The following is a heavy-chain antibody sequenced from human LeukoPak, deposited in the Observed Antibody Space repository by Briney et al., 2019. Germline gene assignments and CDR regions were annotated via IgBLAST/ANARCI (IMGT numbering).Heavy chain of an antibody. V-gene: IGHV1-69*13. CDR1: GGTFSSYA. CDR2: IIPIFGTA. D-gene: IGHD6-13*01. CDR3: ARDAVGQQLVLGWFDP. Sequence: ASVKVSCKASGGTFSSYAISWVRQAPGQGLEWMGGIIPIFGTANYAQKFQGRVTITADESTSTAYMELSSLRSDDTAVYYCARDAVGQQLVLGWFDPWGQGTLVTVSS. J-gene: IGHJ5*02.